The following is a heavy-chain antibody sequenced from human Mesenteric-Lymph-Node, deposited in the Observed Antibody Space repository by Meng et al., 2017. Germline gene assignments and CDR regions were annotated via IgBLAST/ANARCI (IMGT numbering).Heavy chain of an antibody. V-gene: IGHV4-61*01. D-gene: IGHD3-16*02. CDR1: GGSVSSGSSY. J-gene: IGHJ4*02. Sequence: QVQLQGSGPGLVGPSGTLSLTCTVSGGSVSSGSSYWSWIRQPPGKGLEWIGYIYYGGSTDYNPSLKSRVTISIDTSRNQFSLRLTSVTAADTAVYYCAGESLIQGVIGYWGQGTLVTVSS. CDR2: IYYGGST. CDR3: AGESLIQGVIGY.